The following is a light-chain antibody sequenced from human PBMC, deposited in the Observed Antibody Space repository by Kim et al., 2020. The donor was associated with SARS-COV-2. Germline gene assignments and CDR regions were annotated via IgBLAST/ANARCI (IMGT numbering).Light chain of an antibody. CDR3: QQHNSYPIT. CDR1: QGISTS. CDR2: AAS. V-gene: IGKV1-9*01. Sequence: ASVGDRVTITCRASQGISTSLAWYQQKPGKAPKLLIYAASTLQSGVPSRFSGTGSGTEFTLTITTLQPEDFATYYCQQHNSYPITFGQGTRLEIK. J-gene: IGKJ5*01.